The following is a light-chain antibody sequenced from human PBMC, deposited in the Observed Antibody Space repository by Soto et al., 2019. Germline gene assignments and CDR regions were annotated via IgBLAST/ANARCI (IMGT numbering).Light chain of an antibody. CDR3: QQADIFPPT. CDR1: QGISSG. J-gene: IGKJ1*01. Sequence: DIQLTQSPSSVSASVGDRATITCRASQGISSGFXWYQQPPGQAPELPLXXAXXLKSGVPSRXRXXXSGTDFTXTXXXXQPEDFATDDGQQADIFPPTFGRGTKVEIK. V-gene: IGKV1-12*01. CDR2: XAX.